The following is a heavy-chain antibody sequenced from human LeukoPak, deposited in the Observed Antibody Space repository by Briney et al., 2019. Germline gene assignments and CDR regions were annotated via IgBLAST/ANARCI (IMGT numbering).Heavy chain of an antibody. CDR3: AREEKVLYRSYAWFDP. D-gene: IGHD1-26*01. Sequence: SGTLSLSCTVSGGSISRYYWSWIRHPPRKGLGWIGYISYSGRTHYPPPLKSRVNISVDTYKPQFSLKLSSVPAADTAVYYCAREEKVLYRSYAWFDPWGQGTLVTVSS. CDR2: ISYSGRT. V-gene: IGHV4-59*12. CDR1: GGSISRYY. J-gene: IGHJ5*02.